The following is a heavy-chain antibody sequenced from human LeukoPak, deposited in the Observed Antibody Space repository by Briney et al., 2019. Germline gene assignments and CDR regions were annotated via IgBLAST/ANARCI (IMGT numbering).Heavy chain of an antibody. D-gene: IGHD1-20*01. CDR1: GYTVTSYG. J-gene: IGHJ4*02. Sequence: ASVKVSCKASGYTVTSYGISWVRQAHGQGLEWMGWIRAYNGNTNYAQKLQRRVTVTTDTATSTAYMELRSLRSDDTAVYYCARAGRSNRNDEDYWGQGTLVTVSS. V-gene: IGHV1-18*01. CDR2: IRAYNGNT. CDR3: ARAGRSNRNDEDY.